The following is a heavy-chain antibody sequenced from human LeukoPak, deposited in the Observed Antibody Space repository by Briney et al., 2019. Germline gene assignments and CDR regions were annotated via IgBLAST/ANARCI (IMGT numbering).Heavy chain of an antibody. CDR3: AGTYYYGSGSYYKPHYFDY. J-gene: IGHJ4*02. D-gene: IGHD3-10*01. CDR2: IYYSGST. Sequence: PSETLSLTCTVSGGSISSSSYYWGWIRQPPGKGLEWIGSIYYSGSTYYNPSLKSRVTKSVDTSKNQFSLKLSSVTAADTAVYYCAGTYYYGSGSYYKPHYFDYWGQGTLVTVSS. CDR1: GGSISSSSYY. V-gene: IGHV4-39*01.